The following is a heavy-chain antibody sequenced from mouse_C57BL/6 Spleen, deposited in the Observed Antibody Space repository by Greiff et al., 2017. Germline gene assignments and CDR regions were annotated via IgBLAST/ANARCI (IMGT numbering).Heavy chain of an antibody. CDR2: INPSSGYT. Sequence: VKLQESVAELARPGASVKMSCKASGYTFTSYTMHWVKQRPGQGLEWIGYINPSSGYTKYNQKFKDKATLTADKSSSTAYMQLSSLTSEDSAVYYCARYNDGYFAYWGQGTLVTVSA. V-gene: IGHV1-4*01. CDR3: ARYNDGYFAY. J-gene: IGHJ3*01. D-gene: IGHD2-3*01. CDR1: GYTFTSYT.